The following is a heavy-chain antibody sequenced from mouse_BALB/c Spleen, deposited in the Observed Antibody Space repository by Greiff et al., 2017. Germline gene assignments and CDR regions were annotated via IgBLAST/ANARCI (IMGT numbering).Heavy chain of an antibody. CDR2: ISNLAYSI. CDR3: ARYLSSYDLAY. V-gene: IGHV5-15*02. D-gene: IGHD1-1*01. Sequence: EVMLVESGGGLVQPGGSRKLSCAASGFTFSDYGMAWVRQAPGKGPEWVAFISNLAYSIYYADTVTGRFTIYRENAKNTLYLEMSSLGSEDTSMYYCARYLSSYDLAYWGQGTLVTVSA. CDR1: GFTFSDYG. J-gene: IGHJ3*01.